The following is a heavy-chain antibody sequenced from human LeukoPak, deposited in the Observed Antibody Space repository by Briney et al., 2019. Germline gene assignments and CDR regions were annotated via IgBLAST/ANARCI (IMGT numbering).Heavy chain of an antibody. CDR2: IYHSGST. J-gene: IGHJ6*03. Sequence: PSETLSLTCTVSGYSISSGYYWGWIRQPPGKGLEWIGSIYHSGSTYYNPSLKSRVTISVDTSKNQFSLKLSSVTAADTAVYYCARGSDYYYYYYMDVWGQGTLVTVSS. D-gene: IGHD1-26*01. V-gene: IGHV4-38-2*02. CDR1: GYSISSGYY. CDR3: ARGSDYYYYYYMDV.